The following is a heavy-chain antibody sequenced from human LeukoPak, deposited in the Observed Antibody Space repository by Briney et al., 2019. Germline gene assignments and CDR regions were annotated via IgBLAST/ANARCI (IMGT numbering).Heavy chain of an antibody. D-gene: IGHD3-3*01. CDR3: ARLPGITIFGVVSSRPKYFFDY. J-gene: IGHJ4*02. CDR1: GYSISSGYY. Sequence: SETLSLTCTVSGYSISSGYYWGWIRQPPGKGLEWIGSIYHSGRTFYNPSLKSRVTISVDTSKNQFSLKLSSVTAADTAVYYCARLPGITIFGVVSSRPKYFFDYWGQGALVTVSS. CDR2: IYHSGRT. V-gene: IGHV4-38-2*02.